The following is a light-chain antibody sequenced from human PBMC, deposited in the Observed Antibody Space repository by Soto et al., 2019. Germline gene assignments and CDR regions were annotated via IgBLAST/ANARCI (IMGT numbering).Light chain of an antibody. Sequence: DIQMTQSPSSLSASVGDRVTITCRARQSISNYLNWYQLKPGKVPKLLIYAASTLKTGVPSRFSGTGSGTDVTLTISSLQPDDSASYYCQQSHSSWATFGGGTKVEIK. CDR1: QSISNY. CDR3: QQSHSSWAT. V-gene: IGKV1-39*01. J-gene: IGKJ4*01. CDR2: AAS.